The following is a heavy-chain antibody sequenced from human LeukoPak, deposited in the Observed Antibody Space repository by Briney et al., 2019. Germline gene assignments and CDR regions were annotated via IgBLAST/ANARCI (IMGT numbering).Heavy chain of an antibody. D-gene: IGHD6-25*01. CDR2: ISYDGSNK. J-gene: IGHJ4*02. CDR1: GFTFSSYG. CDR3: AKLHLDSPAAFDY. Sequence: GRSLRLSCAASGFTFSSYGMHWVRQAPGKGLEWVAVISYDGSNKYYADPVKGRFTISRDNSKNTLYLQMNSLRAEDTAVYYCAKLHLDSPAAFDYWGQGTLVTVSS. V-gene: IGHV3-30*18.